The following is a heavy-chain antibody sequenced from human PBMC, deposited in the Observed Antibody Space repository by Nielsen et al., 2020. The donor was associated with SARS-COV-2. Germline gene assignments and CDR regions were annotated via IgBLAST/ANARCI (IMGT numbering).Heavy chain of an antibody. CDR2: IDPSDSYT. CDR1: GYSFTSYS. D-gene: IGHD6-13*01. J-gene: IGHJ5*02. V-gene: IGHV5-10-1*01. Sequence: GESLKISCTASGYSFTSYSISWVRQAPGKGLEWMSSIDPSDSYTNYNPSFQGHVTISADKSNSTAYLQWSSLKASDTAMYYCARCEIAAAANWFDPWGQGTLVTVSS. CDR3: ARCEIAAAANWFDP.